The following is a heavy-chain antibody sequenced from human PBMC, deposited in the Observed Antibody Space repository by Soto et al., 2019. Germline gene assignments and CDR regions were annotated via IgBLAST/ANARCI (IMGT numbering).Heavy chain of an antibody. CDR1: GFTFSSYG. CDR2: IWYDGSNK. D-gene: IGHD6-13*01. CDR3: ARDRGIAAAGPPGY. Sequence: GGSLRLSCAASGFTFSSYGMHWVRQAPGKGLEWVAVIWYDGSNKYYADSVKGRFTISRDNSKNTLYQQMNSLRAEDTAVYYCARDRGIAAAGPPGYWGQGTLVTVSS. J-gene: IGHJ4*02. V-gene: IGHV3-33*01.